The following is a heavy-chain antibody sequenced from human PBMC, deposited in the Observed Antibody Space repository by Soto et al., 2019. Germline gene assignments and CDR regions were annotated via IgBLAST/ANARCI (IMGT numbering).Heavy chain of an antibody. J-gene: IGHJ4*02. Sequence: QVQLVESGGGVVQPGRSLRLSCAASGFPFTSYGMHWVREGPDKWLEWVAIISYDGSDKYYADSVKGRFTISRDNSKNTLYLQMNSLIPEDTALYYCVGGQYYFDYRGQGTLVIVSS. D-gene: IGHD3-10*01. CDR3: VGGQYYFDY. CDR2: ISYDGSDK. V-gene: IGHV3-30*03. CDR1: GFPFTSYG.